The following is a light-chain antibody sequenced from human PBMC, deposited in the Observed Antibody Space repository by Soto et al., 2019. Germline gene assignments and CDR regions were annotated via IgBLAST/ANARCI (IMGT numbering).Light chain of an antibody. Sequence: EIVLTQSPATLSLSPGERATLSCRASQSVSSYLAWYQQKPGQAPRLLIYDASNRATGIPARFSGSGSGTDFTLTISSLEPEDFAVYYCQQRSNWPSVAFGQGTKVEI. V-gene: IGKV3-11*01. CDR2: DAS. J-gene: IGKJ1*01. CDR1: QSVSSY. CDR3: QQRSNWPSVA.